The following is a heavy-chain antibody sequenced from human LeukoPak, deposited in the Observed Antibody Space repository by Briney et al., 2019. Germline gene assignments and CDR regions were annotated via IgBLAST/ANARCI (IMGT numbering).Heavy chain of an antibody. CDR3: VRDSYGFDY. Sequence: GGSLRLSCAASGFTFSNYWMHWVRQAPGKGLVWVSYISGDGSSTTYADSVKGRFTISRDNAKNTLDLQMNSLRVEDTAVYYCVRDSYGFDYWGQGTLVTVSS. J-gene: IGHJ4*02. CDR1: GFTFSNYW. D-gene: IGHD3-16*01. V-gene: IGHV3-74*01. CDR2: ISGDGSST.